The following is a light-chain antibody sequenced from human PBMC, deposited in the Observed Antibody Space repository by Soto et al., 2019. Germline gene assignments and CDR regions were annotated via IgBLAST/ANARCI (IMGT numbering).Light chain of an antibody. V-gene: IGLV2-14*03. CDR1: ISDIGTYNY. Sequence: QPVLTHPVSVSGSHRHSIRIFCTESISDIGTYNYVSWYQQHSGKAPRLIISDVSDRPSGVSNRFSGSKSGNSASLTISGLQPEDEAHYYCSSYTHTGILYVFGTGTKVTVL. CDR2: DVS. CDR3: SSYTHTGILYV. J-gene: IGLJ1*01.